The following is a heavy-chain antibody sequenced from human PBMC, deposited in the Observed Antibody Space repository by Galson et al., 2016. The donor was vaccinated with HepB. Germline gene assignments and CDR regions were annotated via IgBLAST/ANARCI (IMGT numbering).Heavy chain of an antibody. CDR2: INHSGRT. J-gene: IGHJ4*02. D-gene: IGHD3-10*01. CDR3: ARGGATPMVLKY. Sequence: LSLTCAVYGGSFTDYYWSWIRQPPGKGLEWIGEINHSGRTKYNPSLKSRVTISVDTSKNQFSLHVRSVTAADTAVYYCARGGATPMVLKYWGQGNLVTVSS. V-gene: IGHV4-34*01. CDR1: GGSFTDYY.